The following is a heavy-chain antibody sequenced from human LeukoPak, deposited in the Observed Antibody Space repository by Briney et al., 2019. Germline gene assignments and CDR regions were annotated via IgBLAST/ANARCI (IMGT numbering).Heavy chain of an antibody. D-gene: IGHD5-24*01. J-gene: IGHJ3*02. CDR2: TYPGDSDT. V-gene: IGHV5-51*01. Sequence: GESLKISCKASGYSFNSYWIAWVRKMPGKGLEWMGITYPGDSDTRYSPSFQGQVTISADKSISTAYLQWSSLKASDTAMYYCARPYPRDGYNYQGSLGAFDIWGQGTMVTVSS. CDR3: ARPYPRDGYNYQGSLGAFDI. CDR1: GYSFNSYW.